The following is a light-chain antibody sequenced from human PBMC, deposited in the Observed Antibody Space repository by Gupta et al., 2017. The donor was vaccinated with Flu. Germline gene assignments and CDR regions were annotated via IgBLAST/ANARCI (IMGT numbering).Light chain of an antibody. V-gene: IGKV1-5*03. J-gene: IGKJ1*01. CDR1: QSISSW. Sequence: DIQMTQSPSTLSASVGDRVTITCRASQSISSWLAWYQQKPGKAPKLLIYKASNLESGVPSRFSGSGSGTEFTLTISSLQPGDFATYYCQQDNTYSGTFGQGTKVEIK. CDR3: QQDNTYSGT. CDR2: KAS.